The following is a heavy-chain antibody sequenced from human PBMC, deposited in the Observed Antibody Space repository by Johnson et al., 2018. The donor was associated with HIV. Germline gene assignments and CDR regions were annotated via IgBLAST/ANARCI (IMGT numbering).Heavy chain of an antibody. J-gene: IGHJ3*02. CDR3: ARVHDYYDSSGYYWEGAFDI. CDR1: GFTFDDYA. V-gene: IGHV3-9*01. D-gene: IGHD3-22*01. Sequence: VQLVESGGGLVQPGRSLRLSCAASGFTFDDYAMHWVRQAPGKGLEWVSGISWNSGSIGYADSVKGRFTISRDNAKNSLYLQMNSLRAEDTALYYCARVHDYYDSSGYYWEGAFDIWGQGTMVTVSS. CDR2: ISWNSGSI.